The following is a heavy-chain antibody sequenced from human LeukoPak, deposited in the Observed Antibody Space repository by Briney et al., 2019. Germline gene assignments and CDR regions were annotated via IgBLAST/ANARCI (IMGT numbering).Heavy chain of an antibody. J-gene: IGHJ5*02. D-gene: IGHD6-19*01. CDR2: IYYSGST. V-gene: IGHV4-39*01. CDR1: GGSISSSSYY. Sequence: SETLSLTCTVSGGSISSSSYYWGWIRQPPGKGLEWIGSIYYSGSTYYNPSLKSRVTISVDTSKDQFSLKLSSVTAADTAVYYCARFTAVAGELDPWGQGTLVTVSS. CDR3: ARFTAVAGELDP.